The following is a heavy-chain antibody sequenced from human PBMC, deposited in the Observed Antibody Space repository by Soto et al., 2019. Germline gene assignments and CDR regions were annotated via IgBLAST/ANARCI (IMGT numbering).Heavy chain of an antibody. CDR3: ARDEAIRDSSGYYPYYFDY. CDR2: IIPIFGTA. Sequence: QVQLVQSVAEVKKPGSSVKVSCKASGGTFSSYAISWVRQAPGQGLEWMGGIIPIFGTANYAQKFQGRVTITADESTSTAYMVLSSLGSEDTAVYYCARDEAIRDSSGYYPYYFDYWGQGTLVTVSS. CDR1: GGTFSSYA. V-gene: IGHV1-69*01. J-gene: IGHJ4*02. D-gene: IGHD3-22*01.